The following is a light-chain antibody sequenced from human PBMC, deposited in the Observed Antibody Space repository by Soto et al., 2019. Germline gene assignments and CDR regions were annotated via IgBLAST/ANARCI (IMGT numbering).Light chain of an antibody. CDR3: QRYYNSPYT. V-gene: IGKV4-1*01. CDR1: QTILLNSNSKNY. J-gene: IGKJ2*01. Sequence: DIVMTQSPDSLAVSLGERATINCKSSQTILLNSNSKNYLAWYQQKPGQPPKLLVYWASTRESGVPDRFSGSGSGTDFTLTISSLQAEDVAVYYCQRYYNSPYTFGQGTKLEIK. CDR2: WAS.